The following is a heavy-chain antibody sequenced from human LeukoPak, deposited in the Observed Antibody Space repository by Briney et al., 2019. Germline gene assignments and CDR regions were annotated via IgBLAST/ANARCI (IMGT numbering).Heavy chain of an antibody. J-gene: IGHJ4*02. V-gene: IGHV3-73*01. D-gene: IGHD2-15*01. CDR1: GFTFSGSA. CDR3: TRHCSGGSCYGY. CDR2: IKTKAESYAT. Sequence: GGSLRLSCAASGFTFSGSAIHWVRQASGKGLEWVARIKTKAESYATAYVASVKGRFTISRDDSKSIAYLQMNSLKTEDTAVYYCTRHCSGGSCYGYWGQGTLVTVSS.